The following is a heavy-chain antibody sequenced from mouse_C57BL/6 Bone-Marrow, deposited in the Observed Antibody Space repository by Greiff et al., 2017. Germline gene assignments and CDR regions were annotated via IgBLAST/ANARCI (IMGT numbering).Heavy chain of an antibody. J-gene: IGHJ2*01. CDR2: IDPSDSYT. Sequence: QVQLQQPGAELVKPGASVKLSCKASGYTFTSYWMQWVKQRPGQGLEWIGEIDPSDSYTNYNQKFKGKATLTVDTSSSTAYMQLSSLTSEDSAVYYCAYVSYGYGYWGQGTTLTVSS. CDR1: GYTFTSYW. V-gene: IGHV1-50*01. CDR3: AYVSYGYGY. D-gene: IGHD2-2*01.